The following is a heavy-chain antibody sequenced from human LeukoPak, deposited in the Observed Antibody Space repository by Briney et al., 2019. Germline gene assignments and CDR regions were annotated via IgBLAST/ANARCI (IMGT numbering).Heavy chain of an antibody. J-gene: IGHJ4*02. CDR3: ARGGAAFDFDY. CDR1: GGSISSYY. D-gene: IGHD3-3*02. CDR2: IYYSGST. Sequence: PSETLSLTCTVSGGSISSYYWSWIRQPPGKGLEWIGYIYYSGSTNYNPSLKSRVTISVDTSKNQFSLKLSSVTAADTAMYYCARGGAAFDFDYWGQETLVTVPS. V-gene: IGHV4-59*01.